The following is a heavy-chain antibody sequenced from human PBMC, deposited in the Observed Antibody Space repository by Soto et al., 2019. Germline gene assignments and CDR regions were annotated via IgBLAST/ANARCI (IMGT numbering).Heavy chain of an antibody. CDR3: ARGDYYDSSGYHDAFDI. CDR1: GGSVSSGSYY. CDR2: IYYSGST. J-gene: IGHJ3*02. V-gene: IGHV4-61*01. Sequence: SETLSLTCTVSGGSVSSGSYYWSWIRQPPGKGLEWIGYIYYSGSTNYNPSLKSRVTISVDTSKNLFSLKLSSVTAADTAVYYCARGDYYDSSGYHDAFDIWGQGTMVTVSS. D-gene: IGHD3-22*01.